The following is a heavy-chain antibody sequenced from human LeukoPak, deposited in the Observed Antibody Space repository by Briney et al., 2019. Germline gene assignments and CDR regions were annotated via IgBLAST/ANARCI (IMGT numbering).Heavy chain of an antibody. V-gene: IGHV3-7*01. CDR3: ARDVGGSLDY. CDR1: GFTFSTYW. J-gene: IGHJ4*02. D-gene: IGHD1-26*01. CDR2: IKGDESAK. Sequence: GGSLRLSCAASGFTFSTYWMAWVRQAPGKGLEWVANIKGDESAKHRADSVKGRFTIFRDNAQRSVYLQMSSLRGEDTAVYYCARDVGGSLDYWGQGTLVTVSS.